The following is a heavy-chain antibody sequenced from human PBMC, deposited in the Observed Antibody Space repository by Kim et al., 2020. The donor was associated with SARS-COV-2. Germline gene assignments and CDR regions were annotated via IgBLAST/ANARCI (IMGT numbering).Heavy chain of an antibody. CDR2: IDPSDSYT. CDR3: ARSNPKYYYGSGTIYGMDV. J-gene: IGHJ6*02. Sequence: GESLKISCKGSGYSFTSYWISWVRQMPGKGLEWMGRIDPSDSYTNYSPSFQGHVTISADKSISTAYLQWSSLKASDTAMYYCARSNPKYYYGSGTIYGMDVWGQGTTVTVSS. D-gene: IGHD3-10*01. CDR1: GYSFTSYW. V-gene: IGHV5-10-1*01.